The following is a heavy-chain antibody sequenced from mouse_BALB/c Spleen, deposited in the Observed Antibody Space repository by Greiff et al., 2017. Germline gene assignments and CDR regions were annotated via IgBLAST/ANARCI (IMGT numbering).Heavy chain of an antibody. CDR2: ISDGGSYT. CDR3: ARDPFITTATQYYYAMDY. CDR1: GFTFSDYY. J-gene: IGHJ4*01. Sequence: DVHLVESGGGLVKPGGSLKLSCAASGFTFSDYYMYWVRQTPEKRLEWVATISDGGSYTYYPDSVKGRFTISRDNAKNNLFLQMSSLKSEDTAMYYCARDPFITTATQYYYAMDYWGQGTSVTVSS. D-gene: IGHD1-2*01. V-gene: IGHV5-4*02.